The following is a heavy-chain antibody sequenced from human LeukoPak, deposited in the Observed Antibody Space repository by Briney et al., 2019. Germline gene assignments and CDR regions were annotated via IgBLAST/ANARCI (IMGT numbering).Heavy chain of an antibody. V-gene: IGHV1-69*13. Sequence: ASVKVSCKASGGTFSSYAISWVRQAPGQGLEWMGGIIPIFGTANYAQKFQGRVTITADESTSTAYMELSSLRSEDTAVYYCASGTDFWSGYYTVGYAFDVWGQGTMVTVSS. J-gene: IGHJ3*01. CDR2: IIPIFGTA. D-gene: IGHD3-3*01. CDR1: GGTFSSYA. CDR3: ASGTDFWSGYYTVGYAFDV.